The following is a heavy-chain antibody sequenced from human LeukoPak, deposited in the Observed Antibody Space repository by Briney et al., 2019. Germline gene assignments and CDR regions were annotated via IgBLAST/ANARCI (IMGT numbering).Heavy chain of an antibody. Sequence: GASVKVSCKASGGTFSSYAISWVGQAPGQGLEWMGRIIPTLEIANYAQKFQGRVTITADKSTSTAYMELSNLRPEDTAVYYCARVISGTWLWFWGQGTPVTVSS. CDR2: IIPTLEIA. V-gene: IGHV1-69*04. J-gene: IGHJ4*02. CDR3: ARVISGTWLWF. CDR1: GGTFSSYA. D-gene: IGHD1-14*01.